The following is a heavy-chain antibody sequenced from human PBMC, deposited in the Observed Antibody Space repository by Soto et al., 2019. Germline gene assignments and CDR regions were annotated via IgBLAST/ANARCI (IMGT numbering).Heavy chain of an antibody. D-gene: IGHD5-12*01. CDR2: IIPIFGTA. CDR3: ARDSQGYSRYYFVS. CDR1: GGTFSSYA. Sequence: QVQLVQSGAEVKKPGSPVKVSCKASGGTFSSYAISWVRQAPGQGREWMGGIIPIFGTANYAPQFQGRVTITADKSTSTAYLELSSLRSEDTAMYYCARDSQGYSRYYFVSWGQGTLVTVSS. V-gene: IGHV1-69*06. J-gene: IGHJ4*02.